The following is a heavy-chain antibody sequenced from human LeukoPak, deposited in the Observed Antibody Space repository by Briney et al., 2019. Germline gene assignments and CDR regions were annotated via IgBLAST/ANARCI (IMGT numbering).Heavy chain of an antibody. J-gene: IGHJ4*02. V-gene: IGHV1-2*02. CDR3: ARASTGGYSSSAY. CDR2: INPNSGGT. CDR1: GYTFTGYY. D-gene: IGHD6-6*01. Sequence: EASVKVSCKASGYTFTGYYMHWVRQAPGQGLECMGWINPNSGGTNYAPKFQGRVTMTRDTSISTAYMELSRLRSDDTAVYYCARASTGGYSSSAYWGQGTLVTVSS.